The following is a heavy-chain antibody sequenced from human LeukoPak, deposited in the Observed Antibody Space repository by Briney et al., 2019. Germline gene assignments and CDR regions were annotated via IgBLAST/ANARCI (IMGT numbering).Heavy chain of an antibody. CDR3: ARGRYFDWAYYYYGMDV. Sequence: PGGSLRLSCAASGFTFSDYYMSWIRQAPGKGLEWIGEINHSGSTNYNPSLKSRVTISVDTSKNQFSLKLSSVTAADTAVYYCARGRYFDWAYYYYGMDVWGQGTTVTVSS. CDR2: INHSGST. CDR1: GFTFSDYY. D-gene: IGHD3-9*01. J-gene: IGHJ6*02. V-gene: IGHV4-34*01.